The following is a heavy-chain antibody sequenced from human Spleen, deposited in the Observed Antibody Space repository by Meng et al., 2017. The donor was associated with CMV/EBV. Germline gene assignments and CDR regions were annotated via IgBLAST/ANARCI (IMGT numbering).Heavy chain of an antibody. J-gene: IGHJ4*02. Sequence: QVQLQESGPGLVKPSQTLSLTCSVSGGSISSGDSSWSWIRQPPGKGLEWIGYIYYSGSTYYNPSLRSRITISVDASKNQFSLRLRSVTAADTAVYYCARDMIVSGAFDYWGQGTLVTVSS. V-gene: IGHV4-30-4*01. CDR3: ARDMIVSGAFDY. D-gene: IGHD3-22*01. CDR1: GGSISSGDSS. CDR2: IYYSGST.